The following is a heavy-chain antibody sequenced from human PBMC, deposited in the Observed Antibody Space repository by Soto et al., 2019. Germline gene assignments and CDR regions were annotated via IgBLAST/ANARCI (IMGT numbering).Heavy chain of an antibody. Sequence: EVQLVESGGGLVKPGGSLRLSCAASGFTLSKAWMRWVRQAPGTGLEWVGRIKSKTDGGTTDYAAPVKGRFTISRDDSKNTMNLQMNSLNTEDTDVYYCNTYRDWGSAYFYHYMDVWGKGTTVTV. CDR1: GFTLSKAW. CDR2: IKSKTDGGTT. CDR3: NTYRDWGSAYFYHYMDV. V-gene: IGHV3-15*01. D-gene: IGHD3-16*01. J-gene: IGHJ6*03.